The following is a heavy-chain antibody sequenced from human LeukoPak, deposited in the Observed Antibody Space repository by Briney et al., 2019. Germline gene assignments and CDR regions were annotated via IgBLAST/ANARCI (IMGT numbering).Heavy chain of an antibody. V-gene: IGHV4-59*01. CDR1: GDSLRNYY. CDR3: ARGLYSTRRESDY. J-gene: IGHJ4*02. D-gene: IGHD6-13*01. CDR2: IYYTGST. Sequence: SETLSLTCTVSGDSLRNYYGTWLRQPPGKGVEWFGYIYYTGSTNYKSSLKSLVTISVDTSKNQFSLKLSSVTAADTAVYFCARGLYSTRRESDYWGQGTLVTVSS.